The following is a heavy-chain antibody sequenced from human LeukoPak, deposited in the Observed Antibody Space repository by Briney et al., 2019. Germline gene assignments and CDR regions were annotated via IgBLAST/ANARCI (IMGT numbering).Heavy chain of an antibody. D-gene: IGHD6-13*01. CDR2: ISYDGSNK. J-gene: IGHJ4*02. Sequence: GRSLRLSCAASGFTFSSYAMHWVRQAPGKGLEWVAVISYDGSNKYYADSVKGRFTISRDNSKNTLYLQMNSLRAEDTAVYYCARVYGSIAAAGIDYWGQGTLVTVSS. V-gene: IGHV3-30-3*01. CDR1: GFTFSSYA. CDR3: ARVYGSIAAAGIDY.